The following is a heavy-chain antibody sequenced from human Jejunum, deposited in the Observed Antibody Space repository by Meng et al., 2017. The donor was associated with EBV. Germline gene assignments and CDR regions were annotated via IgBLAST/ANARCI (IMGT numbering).Heavy chain of an antibody. V-gene: IGHV1-46*01. CDR3: ARGLDSSTPGTD. J-gene: IGHJ4*02. CDR1: GNTFTNYD. D-gene: IGHD6-13*01. CDR2: VNPSPVDT. Sequence: QVHQSQFGAEVKKPGASMKISCKTSGNTFTNYDMHWVRQAPGQGLEWVGMVNPSPVDTNYARKFQGRVTMTSDTSTSTVHMELNSLKSDDTAVYYCARGLDSSTPGTDWGQGTLVTVSS.